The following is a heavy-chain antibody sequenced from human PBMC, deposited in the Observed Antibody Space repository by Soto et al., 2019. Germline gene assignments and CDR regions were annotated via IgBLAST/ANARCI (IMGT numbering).Heavy chain of an antibody. J-gene: IGHJ4*02. CDR2: IYYSGST. D-gene: IGHD4-17*01. CDR3: ARGNGDYDY. CDR1: GGSISSDGYY. V-gene: IGHV4-31*03. Sequence: PSETLSLTCIVSGGSISSDGYYWNWIRQNPGKGLEWIGYIYYSGSTYYNPSLKSRVTISVDTSKNQFSLKLSSVTAADTAVYYCARGNGDYDYWGQGTLVTVSS.